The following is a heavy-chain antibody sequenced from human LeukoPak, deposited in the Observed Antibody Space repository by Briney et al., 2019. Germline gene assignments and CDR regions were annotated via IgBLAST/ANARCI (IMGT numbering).Heavy chain of an antibody. CDR1: GFNFDGYA. J-gene: IGHJ4*02. CDR2: IGWNTGTI. Sequence: GGSLRLYCAASGFNFDGYAMHWGRQAPGTGLDPVSSIGWNTGTIGYADSVKGRFTISRDNAKNSLYLQMNNLRVEDTALYYCVKDGAWGYYYFDYWGQGTLVTVSS. CDR3: VKDGAWGYYYFDY. D-gene: IGHD5-18*01. V-gene: IGHV3-9*01.